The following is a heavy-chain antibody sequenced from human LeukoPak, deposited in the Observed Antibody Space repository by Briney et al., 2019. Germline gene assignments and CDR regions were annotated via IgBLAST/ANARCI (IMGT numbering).Heavy chain of an antibody. Sequence: GGSLRLSCAASGFTLSSYAMSWVRQGPGKGLEWVSAISVSGNTYHADSVKGRFTISRDNSKNTLYLQMNSLRAEDTAVYYCAKSKAYCGGDCYSSAFDIWGQGTMVTVSS. CDR3: AKSKAYCGGDCYSSAFDI. CDR1: GFTLSSYA. D-gene: IGHD2-21*02. J-gene: IGHJ3*02. CDR2: ISVSGNT. V-gene: IGHV3-23*01.